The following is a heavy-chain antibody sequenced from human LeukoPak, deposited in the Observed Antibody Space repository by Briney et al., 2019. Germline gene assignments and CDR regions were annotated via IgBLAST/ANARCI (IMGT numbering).Heavy chain of an antibody. D-gene: IGHD1-1*01. J-gene: IGHJ6*04. CDR2: IIPILGIA. Sequence: SVKVSCKASGGTFSSYAISWVRQAPGQGLEWMGRIIPILGIANYAQKFQGRVTITADKSTSTAYMELSSLRSEDTAIYFCARGLDWNDLHLGVWGKGTTVIVSS. CDR3: ARGLDWNDLHLGV. V-gene: IGHV1-69*04. CDR1: GGTFSSYA.